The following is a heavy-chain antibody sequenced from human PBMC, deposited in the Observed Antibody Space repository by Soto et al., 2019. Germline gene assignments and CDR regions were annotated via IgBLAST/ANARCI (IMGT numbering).Heavy chain of an antibody. CDR3: ARDGSGSYHRNYYYYGMDV. CDR2: ISAYNGNT. D-gene: IGHD3-10*01. Sequence: ASVKVSCKASGYTFTSYVISWVRQAPGQGLEWMGWISAYNGNTNYAQKLQGRVTMTTDTSTSTAYMELRSLRSDDTAVYYCARDGSGSYHRNYYYYGMDVWGQGTTVTVSS. V-gene: IGHV1-18*01. CDR1: GYTFTSYV. J-gene: IGHJ6*02.